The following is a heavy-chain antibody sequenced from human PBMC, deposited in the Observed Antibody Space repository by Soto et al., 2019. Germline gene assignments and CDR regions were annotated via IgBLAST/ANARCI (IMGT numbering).Heavy chain of an antibody. CDR1: GFTFRNYG. CDR3: ARDQLYYNDISGRPLNAFDV. J-gene: IGHJ3*01. V-gene: IGHV3-48*01. CDR2: IGIGSSTK. D-gene: IGHD3-22*01. Sequence: SLRLSCAASGFTFRNYGMNWVRQAPGKGLGWVSYIGIGSSTKYYADSVKGRFTISRDNAKNSLYLQMNSLRAEDTAVYYCARDQLYYNDISGRPLNAFDVWGQGTMVTVSS.